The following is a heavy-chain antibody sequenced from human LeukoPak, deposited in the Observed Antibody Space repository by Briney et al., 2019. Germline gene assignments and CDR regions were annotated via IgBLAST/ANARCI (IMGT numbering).Heavy chain of an antibody. CDR1: GYTFTGYY. CDR3: AADLTYYYGSGSYYNPPTD. CDR2: INPNSGGT. V-gene: IGHV1-2*02. D-gene: IGHD3-10*01. J-gene: IGHJ4*02. Sequence: ASVKVSCKASGYTFTGYYMHWVRQAPGQGLEWMGWINPNSGGTNYAQKFQGRVTMTRDTSISTAYMELSRLRSDDTAVYYCAADLTYYYGSGSYYNPPTDWGQGTLVTVSS.